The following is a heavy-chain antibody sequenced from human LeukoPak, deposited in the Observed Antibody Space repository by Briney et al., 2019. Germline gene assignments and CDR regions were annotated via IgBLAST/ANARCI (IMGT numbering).Heavy chain of an antibody. CDR2: TRDEANIYTT. CDR3: ASPVGATTVRAFDV. Sequence: GGSLRLSCAASGFTFSSYGMHWVRQAPGKGLEWVGRTRDEANIYTTKYAASVKGRFTISRDDSKNSLYLQMNSLKTEDTAVYYCASPVGATTVRAFDVWGQGTMVTVSS. CDR1: GFTFSSYG. V-gene: IGHV3-72*01. J-gene: IGHJ3*01. D-gene: IGHD1-26*01.